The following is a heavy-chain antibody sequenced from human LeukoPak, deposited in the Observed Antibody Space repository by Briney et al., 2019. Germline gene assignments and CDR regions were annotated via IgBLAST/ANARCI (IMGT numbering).Heavy chain of an antibody. V-gene: IGHV4-59*12. J-gene: IGHJ3*02. CDR1: GDSISSYY. D-gene: IGHD6-13*01. CDR2: IYYPGTT. CDR3: ARDLATAATADRAFDI. Sequence: SETLSLTCTVSGDSISSYYWSWIRQPPGKGLEWIGYIYYPGTTKYNPSLKSRVSMSLDTSKNQSSLKLSSVTAADTAVYYCARDLATAATADRAFDIWGQGTMVTVSS.